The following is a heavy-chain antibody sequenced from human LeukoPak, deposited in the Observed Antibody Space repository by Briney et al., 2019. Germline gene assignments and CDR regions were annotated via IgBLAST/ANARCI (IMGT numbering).Heavy chain of an antibody. Sequence: QPGGSLRLSCAASGFTFSNYAMNWVRQAPGKGLEWVSTISDSGDTTYYAEYAKGRFTISRDNSKNSLYLQMNSLRTEDTALYYCARASRSYYYYYMDVWGKGTTVTVSS. V-gene: IGHV3-23*01. D-gene: IGHD1-14*01. CDR1: GFTFSNYA. CDR3: ARASRSYYYYYMDV. J-gene: IGHJ6*03. CDR2: ISDSGDTT.